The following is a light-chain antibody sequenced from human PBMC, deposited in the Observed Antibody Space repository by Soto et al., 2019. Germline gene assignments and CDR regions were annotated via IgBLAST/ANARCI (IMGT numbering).Light chain of an antibody. Sequence: QSALTQPASVSGSPGQSITISCTGTSSDVGSYNLVSWYQQHPGKAPKLMIYEGSKRPSGVSNRSSGSKSGNTASLTISGLQAEDEADYYCCSYAGSNAIHVVFGGGTKVTVL. V-gene: IGLV2-23*03. CDR1: SSDVGSYNL. CDR3: CSYAGSNAIHVV. J-gene: IGLJ2*01. CDR2: EGS.